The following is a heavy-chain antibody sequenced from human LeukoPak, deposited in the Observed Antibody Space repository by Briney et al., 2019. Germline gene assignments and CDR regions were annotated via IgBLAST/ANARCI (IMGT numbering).Heavy chain of an antibody. Sequence: GGSLRLSCAASGFTFSDYTMSWVRQAPGKGLEWVSTIGGSGGYTYYADSVKGRFTISRDNSKNTLYLQMNSLRAEDTAIYYCAKELAATGSYYFDYWGQGTLVTVSS. D-gene: IGHD6-13*01. CDR1: GFTFSDYT. J-gene: IGHJ4*02. CDR2: IGGSGGYT. V-gene: IGHV3-23*01. CDR3: AKELAATGSYYFDY.